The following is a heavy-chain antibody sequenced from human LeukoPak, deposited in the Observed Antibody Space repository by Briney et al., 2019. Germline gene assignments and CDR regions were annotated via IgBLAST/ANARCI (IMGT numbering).Heavy chain of an antibody. J-gene: IGHJ4*02. CDR3: ARDLYYYGSGSNHDY. CDR2: ISSSSSTI. V-gene: IGHV3-48*01. Sequence: GGSLRLSCAASGFTFSSYSMNWVRQAPGEGLGWGSYISSSSSTIYYADSVKGRFTISRDNAKNSLYLQMNSLRAEDTAVSYCARDLYYYGSGSNHDYWGQGTLVTVSS. D-gene: IGHD3-10*01. CDR1: GFTFSSYS.